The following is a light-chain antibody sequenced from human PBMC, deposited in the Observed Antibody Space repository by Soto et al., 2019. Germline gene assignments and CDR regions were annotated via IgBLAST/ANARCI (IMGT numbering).Light chain of an antibody. J-gene: IGKJ1*01. Sequence: IRMTHSPSTLSGSAGDRVTITCRASQTISSWLAWYQQKPGKAPKLLIYKASTLRSGVPSRFSGSGSGTEFTLTISSLQPDDFATYYCQHYSSYSVAFGQGTKVAIK. CDR2: KAS. CDR1: QTISSW. V-gene: IGKV1-5*03. CDR3: QHYSSYSVA.